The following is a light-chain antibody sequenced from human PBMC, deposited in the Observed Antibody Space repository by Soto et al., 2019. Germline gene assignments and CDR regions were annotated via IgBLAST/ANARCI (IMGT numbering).Light chain of an antibody. Sequence: QSALTQPASVSGSPGQSITISCAGTSRDVGGYNYVSWYQQYPGKAPKVIISEVTNRPSGVPNRFSGSKSGNTASLTISGLQAEEEADYYCSSYTSVSTWLFGGGNKVTVL. CDR3: SSYTSVSTWL. CDR2: EVT. CDR1: SRDVGGYNY. V-gene: IGLV2-14*01. J-gene: IGLJ2*01.